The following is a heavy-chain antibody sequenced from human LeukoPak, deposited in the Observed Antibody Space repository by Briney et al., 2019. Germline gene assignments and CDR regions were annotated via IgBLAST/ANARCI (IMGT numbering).Heavy chain of an antibody. D-gene: IGHD5-24*01. J-gene: IGHJ4*02. CDR1: GYTFTSYD. CDR2: MNPNSANT. CDR3: ARRNKDDDNFPLVDY. V-gene: IGHV1-8*01. Sequence: ASVKVSCKASGYTFTSYDINWVRQATGQGLEWMGWMNPNSANTGYAQKFQGRVTMTRNTSISTDYMELSSLTSEDTAVYYCARRNKDDDNFPLVDYWGQGTLVTVSS.